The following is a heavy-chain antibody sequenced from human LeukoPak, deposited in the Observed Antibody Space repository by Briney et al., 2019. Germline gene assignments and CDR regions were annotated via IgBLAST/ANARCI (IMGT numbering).Heavy chain of an antibody. CDR2: MNPNSGNT. V-gene: IGHV1-8*01. J-gene: IGHJ6*03. CDR1: GYTFTSYD. Sequence: ASVKVSCKASGYTFTSYDINWVRQATGQGLEWMGWMNPNSGNTGYAQKFQGRVTMTRNTSISTAYMELSSLRSEDTAVYYCARDLKEGSSWYSSYYYMDVWGKGTTVTVSS. CDR3: ARDLKEGSSWYSSYYYMDV. D-gene: IGHD6-13*01.